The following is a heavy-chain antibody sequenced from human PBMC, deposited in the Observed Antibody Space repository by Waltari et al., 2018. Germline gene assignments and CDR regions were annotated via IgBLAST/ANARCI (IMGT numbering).Heavy chain of an antibody. Sequence: QVQLVQSGAEVKKPGTSVKVSCKVSGYTLTELSMHCVRQAPGKGREWMGGSVPQDGETRYARKGQCRGTMTEETSTDTAYMELGSPRYEDTAVYYCATDGTFWSCYYWSQGTLVTVSS. D-gene: IGHD3-3*01. CDR3: ATDGTFWSCYY. V-gene: IGHV1-24*01. CDR2: SVPQDGET. CDR1: GYTLTELS. J-gene: IGHJ4*02.